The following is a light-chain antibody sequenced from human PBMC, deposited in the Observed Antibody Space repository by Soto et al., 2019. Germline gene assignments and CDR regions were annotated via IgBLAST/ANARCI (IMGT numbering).Light chain of an antibody. V-gene: IGKV1-5*03. Sequence: DIQMTQSPSTPASVGDRVTITCRASQSISRWLAWYKQKPGKAPKLLIYGASSLESGVPSRFSGSGSGKEFTLTFSSLLPDDFATYYCQQYSSSSVTFGGGTKVEI. CDR1: QSISRW. CDR2: GAS. J-gene: IGKJ4*01. CDR3: QQYSSSSVT.